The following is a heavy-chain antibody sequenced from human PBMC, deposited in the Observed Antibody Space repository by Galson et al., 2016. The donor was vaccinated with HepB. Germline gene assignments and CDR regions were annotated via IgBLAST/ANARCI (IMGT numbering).Heavy chain of an antibody. CDR2: ISHSGTT. CDR1: GGSISSSRYY. D-gene: IGHD3-3*02. CDR3: ARDPRIELVPNS. V-gene: IGHV4-39*07. J-gene: IGHJ4*02. Sequence: SETLSLTCSVSGGSISSSRYYWGWIRQPPGKGLEWFGSISHSGTTYYSPSLRGRVTMSLDRSKNQFSLNLISVTAADTAIYFCARDPRIELVPNSWGQGTLVTVSS.